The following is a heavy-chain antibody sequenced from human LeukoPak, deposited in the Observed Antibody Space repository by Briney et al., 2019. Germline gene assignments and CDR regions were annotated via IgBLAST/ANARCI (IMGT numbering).Heavy chain of an antibody. V-gene: IGHV4-34*01. D-gene: IGHD3-10*01. CDR3: ARGRGSRYYGSGSYTWNWFDP. J-gene: IGHJ5*02. Sequence: PSETLSLTCAVYGGSFSGYYWSWIRQPPEKGLEWIGEINHSGSTNYNPSLRSRVTISVDTSKNQFSLKLSSVTAADTAVYYCARGRGSRYYGSGSYTWNWFDPWGQGTLVTVSS. CDR1: GGSFSGYY. CDR2: INHSGST.